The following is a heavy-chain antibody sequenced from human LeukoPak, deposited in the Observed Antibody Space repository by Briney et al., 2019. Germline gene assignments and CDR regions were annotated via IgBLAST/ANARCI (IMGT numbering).Heavy chain of an antibody. CDR3: AREAYYYGSGSYPDY. CDR2: ISAYNGNT. D-gene: IGHD3-10*01. V-gene: IGHV1-18*01. J-gene: IGHJ4*02. Sequence: ASVKVSCKASGYTFTSYAMHWVRQAPGQGLEWMGWISAYNGNTNYAQKLQGRVTMTTDTSTSTAYMELRSLRSDDTAVYYCAREAYYYGSGSYPDYWGQGTLVTVSS. CDR1: GYTFTSYA.